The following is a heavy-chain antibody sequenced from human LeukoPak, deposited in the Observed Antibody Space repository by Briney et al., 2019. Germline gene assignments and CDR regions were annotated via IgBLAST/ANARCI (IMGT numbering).Heavy chain of an antibody. D-gene: IGHD3-3*01. V-gene: IGHV4-39*07. CDR3: ARDLEYYDFWSGYYWGNWFDP. CDR2: IYYSGST. J-gene: IGHJ5*02. Sequence: SETLSLTCTVSGGSISSSSYYWGWIRQPPGKGLEWIGSIYYSGSTYYNPSLKSRVTISVDTSNNQFSLKLSSVTAADTAVYYCARDLEYYDFWSGYYWGNWFDPWGQGTLVTVSS. CDR1: GGSISSSSYY.